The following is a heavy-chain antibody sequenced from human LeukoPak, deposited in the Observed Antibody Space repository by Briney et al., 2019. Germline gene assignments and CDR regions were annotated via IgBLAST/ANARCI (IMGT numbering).Heavy chain of an antibody. CDR3: ARDNYGDTFDY. CDR1: GGSISSYY. J-gene: IGHJ4*02. D-gene: IGHD4-17*01. Sequence: PSETLSLTCAASGGSISSYYWSWIRQPPGKGLEWIGYIYYSGSTNYNPSLKSRVTISVDTSKNQFSRKLSSVTAADTAVDFCARDNYGDTFDYWGQGTLVTVSS. CDR2: IYYSGST. V-gene: IGHV4-59*01.